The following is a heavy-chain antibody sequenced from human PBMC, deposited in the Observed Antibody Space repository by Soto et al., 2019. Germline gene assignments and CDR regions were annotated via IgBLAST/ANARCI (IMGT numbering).Heavy chain of an antibody. CDR1: GYKFTSYA. Sequence: QVQLVQSGAEVKKPGASVKISCKASGYKFTSYAMHWVRQAPGQRLEWMGWINAGNGNTKYSQKFQDRVTITMDTSASTAYIELSSLRSEDTAVYYCARASGAFDIWGQGTMVTVSS. CDR3: ARASGAFDI. D-gene: IGHD3-3*01. CDR2: INAGNGNT. J-gene: IGHJ3*02. V-gene: IGHV1-3*01.